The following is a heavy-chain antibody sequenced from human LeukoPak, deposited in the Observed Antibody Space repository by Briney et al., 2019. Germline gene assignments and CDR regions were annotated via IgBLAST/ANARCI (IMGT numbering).Heavy chain of an antibody. CDR2: IYPGDSDT. CDR1: GYSFTSYW. Sequence: GESLKISCKGSGYSFTSYWIAWVRQMPGKGLEWMGIIYPGDSDTRYSPSFQGQVTISADKSISTAYLQWSSLKPSDTAMYYCARRGYSGSGSYPVDYWGQGTRVTVSS. CDR3: ARRGYSGSGSYPVDY. J-gene: IGHJ4*02. D-gene: IGHD3-10*01. V-gene: IGHV5-51*01.